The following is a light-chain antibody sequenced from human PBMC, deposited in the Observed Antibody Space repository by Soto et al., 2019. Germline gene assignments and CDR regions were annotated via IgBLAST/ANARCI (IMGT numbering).Light chain of an antibody. CDR1: SSDVGSYDL. J-gene: IGLJ1*01. CDR2: EGT. CDR3: NSYTTLSNRV. Sequence: QSALTQPASVSGSPGQSITISCTGTSSDVGSYDLVSWFQHHPGEAPKLMIYEGTKRPSGVSNRFSGSKSGNTASLTISGLQAEDEANYYCNSYTTLSNRVFGTGTKLTVL. V-gene: IGLV2-14*02.